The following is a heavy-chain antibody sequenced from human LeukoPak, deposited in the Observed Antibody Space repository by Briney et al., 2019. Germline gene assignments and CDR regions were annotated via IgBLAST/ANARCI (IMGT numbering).Heavy chain of an antibody. CDR2: ISAYNGNT. V-gene: IGHV1-18*01. CDR1: GYTFTSYG. D-gene: IGHD2-2*01. Sequence: ASVKVSCKASGYTFTSYGISWVRQAPGQGLEWMGWISAYNGNTNYAQKLQGRVTITTDTSTSTAYMELRSLRSDDTPVYYCARDIKVYCSSTSCSLAYWGQGTLVTVSS. J-gene: IGHJ4*02. CDR3: ARDIKVYCSSTSCSLAY.